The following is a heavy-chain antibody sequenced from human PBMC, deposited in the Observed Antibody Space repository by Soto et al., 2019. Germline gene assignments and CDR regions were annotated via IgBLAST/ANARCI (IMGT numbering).Heavy chain of an antibody. CDR3: ARETYGATGFVYFDY. D-gene: IGHD1-26*01. CDR1: GGSISSGDFY. Sequence: SETLSLTCTVSGGSISSGDFYWSWIRQHPGKGLEWIGRIYTSGSTNYNPSLKSRVTMSVDTSKNQFSLKLSSVTAADTAVYYCARETYGATGFVYFDYWGQGTLVTVSS. J-gene: IGHJ4*02. V-gene: IGHV4-61*02. CDR2: IYTSGST.